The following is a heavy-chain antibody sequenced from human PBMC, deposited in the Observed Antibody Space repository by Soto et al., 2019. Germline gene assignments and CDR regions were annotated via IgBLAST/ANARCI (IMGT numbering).Heavy chain of an antibody. CDR1: GFTFSGYA. D-gene: IGHD3-3*01. Sequence: GGSLRLSCAASGFTFSGYAMHWVRQAPGKGLEWVAVISYDGSNKYYADSVKGRFTISRDNSKNTLYLQMNSLRAEDTAVYYCARDYRVTIFGVVMGPRWYYYYGMDVWGQGTTGTVS. CDR2: ISYDGSNK. J-gene: IGHJ6*02. V-gene: IGHV3-30-3*01. CDR3: ARDYRVTIFGVVMGPRWYYYYGMDV.